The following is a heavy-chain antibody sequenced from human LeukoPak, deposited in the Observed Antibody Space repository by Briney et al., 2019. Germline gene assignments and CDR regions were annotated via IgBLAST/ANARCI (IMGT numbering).Heavy chain of an antibody. D-gene: IGHD4-23*01. CDR2: IKQDGSEK. V-gene: IGHV3-7*01. CDR3: ARESSTVEFDY. Sequence: GGSLRLSCAASGFTFSSYWMSWVRQAPGKGLEWVANIKQDGSEKYYVDSVKGRFTISRDNAKNSLYLQMNSLGAEDTAVYYCARESSTVEFDYWGQGTLVTVSS. CDR1: GFTFSSYW. J-gene: IGHJ4*02.